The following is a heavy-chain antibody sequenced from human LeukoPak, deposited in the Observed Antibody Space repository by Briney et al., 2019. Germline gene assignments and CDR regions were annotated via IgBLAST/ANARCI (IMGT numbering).Heavy chain of an antibody. D-gene: IGHD6-13*01. J-gene: IGHJ4*02. CDR3: ARGSSDFDH. V-gene: IGHV1-18*01. CDR1: GYIFTNHD. CDR2: ISTYNGDT. Sequence: ASVKVSCKASGYIFTNHDVSWVRQAPGQGLEWMGWISTYNGDTEYAEKLQGRVTMTTDISTRTAYMGLRSLRSDDTAVYYCARGSSDFDHWGQGTLVTVSS.